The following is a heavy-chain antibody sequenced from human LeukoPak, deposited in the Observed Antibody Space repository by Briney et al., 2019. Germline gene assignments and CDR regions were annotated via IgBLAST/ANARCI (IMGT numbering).Heavy chain of an antibody. CDR1: GFTFSSYA. CDR2: ISYDGSNK. J-gene: IGHJ4*02. V-gene: IGHV3-30-3*01. D-gene: IGHD5-24*01. CDR3: ARAHALSPPNRRLQSSFDY. Sequence: GGSLRLSCAASGFTFSSYAMHWVRQAPGKGLEWVAVISYDGSNKYYADSVKGRFTISRDNSKNTLYLQMNSLRAEDTAVYYCARAHALSPPNRRLQSSFDYWGQGTLVTVSP.